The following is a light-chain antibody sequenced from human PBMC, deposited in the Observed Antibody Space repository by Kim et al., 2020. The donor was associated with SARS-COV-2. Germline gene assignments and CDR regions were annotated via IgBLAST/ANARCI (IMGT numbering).Light chain of an antibody. CDR3: TQYTNSNTQV. CDR2: DVT. V-gene: IGLV2-14*03. Sequence: GQSITISCTRSSGNIGSNNSFSYHQHHPNKAPQLILYDVTEPPSGISRRSSGTKAANAASPTSSGLHDDEESDYCSTQYTNSNTQVFGTGTKVTVL. J-gene: IGLJ1*01. CDR1: SGNIGSNNS.